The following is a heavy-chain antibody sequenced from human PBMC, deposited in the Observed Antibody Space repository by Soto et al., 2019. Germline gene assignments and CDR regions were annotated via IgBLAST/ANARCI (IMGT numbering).Heavy chain of an antibody. J-gene: IGHJ4*02. Sequence: EVQLVESGGGLVQPGGSLRLSCAASGFTFSNYDMHCVRQVTGKGLEWVSTIGTAGDTYYPGSVKGRFTNSRENAKNSLYLQTNSLRAEDTAVYYCARGRLISLYYFDYWGQGTLVTVSS. CDR2: IGTAGDT. CDR1: GFTFSNYD. V-gene: IGHV3-13*01. D-gene: IGHD2-15*01. CDR3: ARGRLISLYYFDY.